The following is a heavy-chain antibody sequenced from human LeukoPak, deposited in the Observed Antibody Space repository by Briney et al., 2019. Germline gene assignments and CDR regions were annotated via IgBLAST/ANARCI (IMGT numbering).Heavy chain of an antibody. D-gene: IGHD2-15*01. CDR1: GYTFTGYY. J-gene: IGHJ6*02. CDR3: ARVPPLRVVVAATGYYGMDV. V-gene: IGHV1-2*06. Sequence: ASVKLSCKASGYTFTGYYMHWVRQAPGQGLEWMGRINPNSGGTNYAQKFQGRVTMTRDTSISTAYMELSRLRSDDTAVYYCARVPPLRVVVAATGYYGMDVWGQGTTVTVSS. CDR2: INPNSGGT.